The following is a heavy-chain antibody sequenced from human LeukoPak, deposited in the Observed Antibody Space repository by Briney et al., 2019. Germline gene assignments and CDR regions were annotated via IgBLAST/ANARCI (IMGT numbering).Heavy chain of an antibody. V-gene: IGHV3-21*01. Sequence: GGSLRLSCAASGFTFSSYSMYWVRQAPGKGLEWVSSISSSSSYIYYADSVKGRFTIPRDNAKNSLYLQMNSLRAEDTAVYYCARQVGSSSALPIDYWGQGTLVTVSS. D-gene: IGHD6-6*01. CDR1: GFTFSSYS. CDR2: ISSSSSYI. J-gene: IGHJ4*02. CDR3: ARQVGSSSALPIDY.